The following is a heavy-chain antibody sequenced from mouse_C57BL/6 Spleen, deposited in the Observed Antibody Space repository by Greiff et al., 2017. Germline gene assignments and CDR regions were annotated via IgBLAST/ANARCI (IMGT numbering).Heavy chain of an antibody. CDR1: GYAFSSYW. Sequence: VKVVESGAELVKPGASVKISCKASGYAFSSYWMNWVKQRPGKGLEWIGQIYPGDGDTKYNGKFKGKATLTSDKSSSTAYMQLSILTSEDSAVYFFAPKLGEWFAYWGQGTLVTVSA. V-gene: IGHV1-80*01. CDR3: APKLGEWFAY. J-gene: IGHJ3*01. D-gene: IGHD4-1*01. CDR2: IYPGDGDT.